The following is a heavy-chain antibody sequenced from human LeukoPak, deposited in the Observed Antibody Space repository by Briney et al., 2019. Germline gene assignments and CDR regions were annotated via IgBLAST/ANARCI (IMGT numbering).Heavy chain of an antibody. CDR3: ARAGEYSGSYRDAFDI. CDR1: GGSISSGSYY. CDR2: IYYSGST. Sequence: TTSQTLSLTCTVSGGSISSGSYYWSWIRQPAGKGLEWIGYIYYSGSTNYNPSLKSRVTISVDTSKNQFSLKLSSVTAADTAVYYCARAGEYSGSYRDAFDIWGQGTMVTVSS. J-gene: IGHJ3*02. V-gene: IGHV4-61*10. D-gene: IGHD1-26*01.